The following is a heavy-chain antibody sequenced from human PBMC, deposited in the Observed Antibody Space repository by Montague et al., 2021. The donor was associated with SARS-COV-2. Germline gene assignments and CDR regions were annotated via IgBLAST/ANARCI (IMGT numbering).Heavy chain of an antibody. CDR1: GGSFIGYY. V-gene: IGHV4-34*01. D-gene: IGHD3-22*01. Sequence: SETLPLTCAVYGGSFIGYYWSWIRQPPGKGLEWIGDINHSGSTDYNPSLKSRVSISVGTSKNQFSLKLRSVTAADTAVYYCARAIVDVTMIIVVMTGVEHYFDSWGQGTLVTVSS. CDR2: INHSGST. J-gene: IGHJ4*02. CDR3: ARAIVDVTMIIVVMTGVEHYFDS.